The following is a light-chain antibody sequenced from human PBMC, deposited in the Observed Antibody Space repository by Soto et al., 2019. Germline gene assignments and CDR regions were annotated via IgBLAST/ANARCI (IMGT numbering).Light chain of an antibody. CDR3: QSYDSSLSAWV. CDR2: GNI. V-gene: IGLV1-40*01. J-gene: IGLJ2*01. Sequence: QSVLTQPPSVSWAPGQRVTMSCTGSSSNIGAGYDVHWFQQLPGTAPRLLIYGNINRLAGVPARFSGSKSGTSASLAITGLQAEDEADYYCQSYDSSLSAWVFGGGTKLTVL. CDR1: SSNIGAGYD.